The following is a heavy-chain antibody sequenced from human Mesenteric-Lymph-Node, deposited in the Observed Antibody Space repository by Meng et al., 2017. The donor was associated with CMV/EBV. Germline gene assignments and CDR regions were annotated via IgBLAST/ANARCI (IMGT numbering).Heavy chain of an antibody. J-gene: IGHJ4*02. CDR2: ISSSSTI. D-gene: IGHD2-2*01. Sequence: GGSLRLSCAASGFTFSDYDMNWVRQAPGKGLEWVSSISSSSTIYYADSVKGRFTISRDNAKNSLYLQINSLRAEDTAVYYCAKADLGYCSGTICYRFDYWGQGTLVTVSS. V-gene: IGHV3-69-1*01. CDR3: AKADLGYCSGTICYRFDY. CDR1: GFTFSDYD.